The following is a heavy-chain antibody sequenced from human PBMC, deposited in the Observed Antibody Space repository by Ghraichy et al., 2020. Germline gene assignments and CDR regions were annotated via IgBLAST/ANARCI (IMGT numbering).Heavy chain of an antibody. CDR3: AKIDPYYDSSGYHLGAFDI. CDR1: GFTFSSYA. J-gene: IGHJ3*02. V-gene: IGHV3-23*01. CDR2: ISGSGGST. D-gene: IGHD3-22*01. Sequence: GESLNISCAASGFTFSSYAMSWVRQAPGKGLEWVSAISGSGGSTYYADSVKGRFTISRDNSKNTLYLQMNSLRAEDTAVYYCAKIDPYYDSSGYHLGAFDIWGQGTMVTVSS.